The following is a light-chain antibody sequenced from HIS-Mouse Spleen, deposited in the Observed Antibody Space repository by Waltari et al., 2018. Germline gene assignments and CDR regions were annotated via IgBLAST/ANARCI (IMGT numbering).Light chain of an antibody. V-gene: IGKV4-1*01. CDR3: QQYYSTPYT. CDR2: WAS. J-gene: IGKJ2*01. CDR1: QSVLYSSNNKNY. Sequence: DIVMTQSPDSLAVSLGERDTINCKSSQSVLYSSNNKNYLAWYQQEPGQPPKLLIYWASTRESGVPDRFSGSGSGTDFTLTISSLQAEDVAVYYCQQYYSTPYTFGQGTKLEIK.